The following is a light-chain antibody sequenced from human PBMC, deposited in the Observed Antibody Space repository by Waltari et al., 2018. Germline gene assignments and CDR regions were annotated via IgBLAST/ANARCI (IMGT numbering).Light chain of an antibody. CDR2: TSN. CDR3: AAWDGNLNADVV. J-gene: IGLJ2*01. V-gene: IGLV1-44*01. CDR1: CHNIGSNP. Sequence: SVLTQSPSASGAPGQRVTIPCSGSCHNIGSNPENWYQQVPVTAPKLLIYTSNQRPSGVTDRFAGSRSGTSASLAITGLQSEDEAVYFCAAWDGNLNADVVFGEGTKLTVL.